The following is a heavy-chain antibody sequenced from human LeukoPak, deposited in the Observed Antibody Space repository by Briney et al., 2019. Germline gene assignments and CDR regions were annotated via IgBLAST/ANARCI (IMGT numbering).Heavy chain of an antibody. J-gene: IGHJ5*02. CDR2: IRYDGRIK. Sequence: PGGSLRISCAASGFTFSACGVHWVRQAPGKGLEWVAFIRYDGRIKNYADSVKGRFTISRDNSKNTLYLQMNSLTTEDTSLYYCARNRAAAGDWLDPWGQGTLVIVSS. D-gene: IGHD6-13*01. CDR3: ARNRAAAGDWLDP. CDR1: GFTFSACG. V-gene: IGHV3-30*02.